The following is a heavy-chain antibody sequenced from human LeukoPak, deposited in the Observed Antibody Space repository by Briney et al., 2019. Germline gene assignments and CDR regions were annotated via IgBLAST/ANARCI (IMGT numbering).Heavy chain of an antibody. J-gene: IGHJ4*02. Sequence: PGGSLRLSCAASGFTFSSYSMNWVRQAPGKGLEWVSSISSSSSYIYYADSVKGRFTISRDNAKNSLYLQMNSLRADDTAVYYCARSSVVIAAAGSFDYWGQGTLVTVSS. V-gene: IGHV3-21*01. CDR2: ISSSSSYI. CDR1: GFTFSSYS. D-gene: IGHD6-13*01. CDR3: ARSSVVIAAAGSFDY.